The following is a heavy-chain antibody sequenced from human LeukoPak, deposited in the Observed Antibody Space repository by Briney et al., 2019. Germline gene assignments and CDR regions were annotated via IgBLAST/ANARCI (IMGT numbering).Heavy chain of an antibody. V-gene: IGHV4-30-4*07. J-gene: IGHJ2*01. Sequence: SQTLSLTCAVSGGSISSGGYSWSWIRQPPGKGLEWVGYIYYSGSTYYNPSLKSRVTISVDTSKNQFSLKLSSVTAADTAVYYCARAPEYRYWYFDLWGRGTLVTVSS. CDR2: IYYSGST. D-gene: IGHD2-2*02. CDR1: GGSISSGGYS. CDR3: ARAPEYRYWYFDL.